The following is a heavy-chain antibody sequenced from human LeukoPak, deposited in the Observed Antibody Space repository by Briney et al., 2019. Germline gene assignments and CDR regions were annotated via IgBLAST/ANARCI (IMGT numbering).Heavy chain of an antibody. V-gene: IGHV3-23*01. J-gene: IGHJ4*02. CDR1: GSTFSSYA. CDR2: ISGSGGST. CDR3: ANPPNLYGGNPDIN. D-gene: IGHD4-23*01. Sequence: GESLRLSCAASGSTFSSYAMSWVRQAPGKGLEWVSAISGSGGSTYYADSAKGRFTISRDNSKNTLYLQMNSLRAEDTAVYYCANPPNLYGGNPDINWGQGTLVTVSS.